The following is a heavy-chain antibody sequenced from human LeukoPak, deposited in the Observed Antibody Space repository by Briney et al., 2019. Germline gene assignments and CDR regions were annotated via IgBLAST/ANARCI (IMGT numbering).Heavy chain of an antibody. Sequence: ASVKVSCKASGYIFTDYYMHWVRQAPGQGLERMGRINPNNGGTYYSQKFRGRVTMTRDTSITTAYMELSRLRSDGTAVYYCARAPAYCGGDCYFYWGQGTLVTVSS. CDR3: ARAPAYCGGDCYFY. CDR1: GYIFTDYY. V-gene: IGHV1-2*06. D-gene: IGHD2-21*02. CDR2: INPNNGGT. J-gene: IGHJ4*02.